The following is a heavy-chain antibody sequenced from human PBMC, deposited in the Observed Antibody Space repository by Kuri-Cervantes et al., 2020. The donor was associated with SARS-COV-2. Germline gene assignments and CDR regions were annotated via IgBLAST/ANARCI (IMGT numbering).Heavy chain of an antibody. CDR3: ARQYYDILTGYYLYGMDV. CDR1: GFTFSSYS. D-gene: IGHD3-9*01. V-gene: IGHV3-48*02. Sequence: GGSLRLSCAASGFTFSSYSMNWVRQAPGKGPEWVSYISSSSSTTYYADSVKGRFTISRDNAKNSLYLQMNSLRDEDTAVYYCARQYYDILTGYYLYGMDVWGQGTTVTV. CDR2: ISSSSSTT. J-gene: IGHJ6*02.